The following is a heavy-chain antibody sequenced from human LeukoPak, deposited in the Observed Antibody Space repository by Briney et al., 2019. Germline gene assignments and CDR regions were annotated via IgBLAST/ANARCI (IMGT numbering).Heavy chain of an antibody. D-gene: IGHD2-8*01. Sequence: PGGSLRLSCAASGFTFSSYAMSWVRQAPGKGLEWVSAVSGSGSNTYYADSVKGRFTISRDNSKNTVYLQMNSLRAEDTAVYYCAREKYCTNGVCYPVDYWGQGTLVTVSS. CDR2: VSGSGSNT. CDR3: AREKYCTNGVCYPVDY. V-gene: IGHV3-23*01. CDR1: GFTFSSYA. J-gene: IGHJ4*02.